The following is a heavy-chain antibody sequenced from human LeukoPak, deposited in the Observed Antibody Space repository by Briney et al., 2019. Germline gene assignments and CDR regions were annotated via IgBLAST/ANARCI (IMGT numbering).Heavy chain of an antibody. CDR3: ASYDFWSGYTYDH. V-gene: IGHV4-39*01. D-gene: IGHD3-3*01. Sequence: KPSETLSLTCTVSGGSISSGTYYWGWIRQPPGKGLEWIGSIYNSGSTYYNPSLKSRVTISVDTSENQSSLKLSFVTAADTAVYYCASYDFWSGYTYDHWGEGTLVTVSS. CDR2: IYNSGST. J-gene: IGHJ4*02. CDR1: GGSISSGTYY.